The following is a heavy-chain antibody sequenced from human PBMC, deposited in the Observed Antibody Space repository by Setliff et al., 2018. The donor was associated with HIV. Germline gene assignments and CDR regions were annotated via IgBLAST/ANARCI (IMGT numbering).Heavy chain of an antibody. J-gene: IGHJ6*03. CDR3: ARVAMVRGVIPPDFDCYYYYMDV. V-gene: IGHV4-4*09. D-gene: IGHD3-10*01. Sequence: PSETLSLTCTVSGGSISSYYWSWIRQPPGEGLEWIGYIYTSGSTNYNPSLKSRVTMSVDTSKNQFSLKLSSVTAADTAVYYCARVAMVRGVIPPDFDCYYYYMDVWGKGTTVTVSS. CDR1: GGSISSYY. CDR2: IYTSGST.